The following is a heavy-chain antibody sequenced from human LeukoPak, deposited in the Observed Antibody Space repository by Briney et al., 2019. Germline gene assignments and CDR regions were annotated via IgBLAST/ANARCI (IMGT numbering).Heavy chain of an antibody. D-gene: IGHD4-23*01. CDR3: ARGGNSKYYYMDS. V-gene: IGHV4-59*11. CDR2: IYYSRST. J-gene: IGHJ4*02. CDR1: GGSISSHY. Sequence: SETLSLTCTVSGGSISSHYWSWFGQPPGKGREGMGYIYYSRSTTYNPTLKSRVTISVDTSKNQFTLKLSSVTAADTSVYYCARGGNSKYYYMDSWGQGTLVTVSS.